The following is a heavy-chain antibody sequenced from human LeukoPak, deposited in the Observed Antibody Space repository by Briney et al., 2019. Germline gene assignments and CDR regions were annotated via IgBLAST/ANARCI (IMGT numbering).Heavy chain of an antibody. Sequence: ASVKVSCKASGYTFTSYYMHWVRQAPGQGLEWMGIINPSGGSTSYAQKFQGRVTMTRNTSISTAYMELSSLRSEDTAVYYCARANYDFWSGQGKDNWFDPWGQGTLVTVSS. CDR2: INPSGGST. CDR3: ARANYDFWSGQGKDNWFDP. V-gene: IGHV1-46*01. D-gene: IGHD3-3*01. J-gene: IGHJ5*02. CDR1: GYTFTSYY.